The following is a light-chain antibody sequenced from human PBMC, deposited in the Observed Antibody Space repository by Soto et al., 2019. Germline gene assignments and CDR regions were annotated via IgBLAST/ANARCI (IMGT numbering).Light chain of an antibody. J-gene: IGKJ1*01. V-gene: IGKV3-20*01. CDR2: ETS. CDR3: QQYGSSPKT. CDR1: QSVSNNF. Sequence: EIVLTQSPGTLSLSPGERATLSCRASQSVSNNFLAWYQQKPGQAPRLLIYETSIRATDIPDRFSGSGSGTDFTLTISRLQPEDSAVYHCQQYGSSPKTFGQGTKVGIK.